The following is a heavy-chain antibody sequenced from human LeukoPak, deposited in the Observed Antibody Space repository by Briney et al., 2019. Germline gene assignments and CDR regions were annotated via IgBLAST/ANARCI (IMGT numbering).Heavy chain of an antibody. CDR1: GFTFSSHG. Sequence: GGTLRLSCATSGFTFSSHGMSWVRQAPGKGLEWISAISAGGDSTYYADPVRGRFTISKAESKTTLFLQMNSLRAEDTAIYYCAAPPRAGARPPYDYWGHGAQVTVSS. CDR3: AAPPRAGARPPYDY. J-gene: IGHJ4*01. CDR2: ISAGGDST. V-gene: IGHV3-23*01. D-gene: IGHD6-6*01.